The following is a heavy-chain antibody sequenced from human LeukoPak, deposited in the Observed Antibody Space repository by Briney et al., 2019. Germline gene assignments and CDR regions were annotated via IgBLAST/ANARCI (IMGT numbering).Heavy chain of an antibody. CDR1: GYTFTSYA. D-gene: IGHD2-21*02. CDR3: AILREYCGGDCSTHYFDY. V-gene: IGHV1-69*13. CDR2: IIPIFGTA. Sequence: ASVKVSCKASGYTFTSYAISWVRQAPGQGLEWMGGIIPIFGTANYAQKFQGRVTITADESTSTAYMELSSLRSEDTAVYYCAILREYCGGDCSTHYFDYWGQGTLVTVSS. J-gene: IGHJ4*02.